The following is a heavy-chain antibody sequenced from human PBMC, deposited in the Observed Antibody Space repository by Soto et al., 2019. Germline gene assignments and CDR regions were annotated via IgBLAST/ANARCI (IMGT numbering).Heavy chain of an antibody. D-gene: IGHD6-13*01. V-gene: IGHV1-18*01. CDR3: ARDGGSSWYVNYYYYYMDV. Sequence: ASVKVSCKASGYTFTSYGISWVRQAPGQGLEWMGWISAYNGNTNYAQKLQGRVTMTTDTSTSTAYMELRSLRSDDTAVYYCARDGGSSWYVNYYYYYMDVSGKGTTVTVSS. CDR1: GYTFTSYG. CDR2: ISAYNGNT. J-gene: IGHJ6*03.